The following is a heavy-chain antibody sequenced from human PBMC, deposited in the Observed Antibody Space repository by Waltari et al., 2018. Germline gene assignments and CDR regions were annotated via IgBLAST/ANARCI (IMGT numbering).Heavy chain of an antibody. CDR2: VDPEDGET. CDR3: ATVDPRTHIENHYYYYYMDV. J-gene: IGHJ6*03. V-gene: IGHV1-69-2*01. Sequence: EVQLVQSGAEVKKPGATVKISGKVSGYTFTDYYMHWVQQAPGKGLEWMGLVDPEDGETIYAEKFQGRVTITADTSTDTAYMELSSLRSEDTAVYYCATVDPRTHIENHYYYYYMDVWGKGTTVTVSS. CDR1: GYTFTDYY.